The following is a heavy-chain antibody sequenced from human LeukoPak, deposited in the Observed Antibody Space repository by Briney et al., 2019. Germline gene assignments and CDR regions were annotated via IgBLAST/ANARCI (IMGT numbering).Heavy chain of an antibody. CDR1: GGSFSGYY. CDR2: INHSGST. V-gene: IGHV4-34*01. Sequence: SETLSLTCAVYGGSFSGYYWSWIRQPPGKGLEWIGEINHSGSTKYNPSLKSRVTISVDTPKNQFSLKLSSVTAADTAMYYCVREAKATMVRGVMCWFDPWGQGTLVTVSS. D-gene: IGHD3-10*01. J-gene: IGHJ5*02. CDR3: VREAKATMVRGVMCWFDP.